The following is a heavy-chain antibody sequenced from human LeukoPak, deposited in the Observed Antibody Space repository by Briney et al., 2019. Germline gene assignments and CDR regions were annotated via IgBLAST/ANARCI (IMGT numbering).Heavy chain of an antibody. CDR2: IYYSGST. CDR1: GGSISSSSYY. Sequence: SETLSLTCTVSGGSISSSSYYWGWIRQPPGKGLEWIGSIYYSGSTYYNPSLKSRVTISVDTSKNQFSLKLSSVTAADTAVYYCASVLNYYYGMDVWGQGTTVTVSS. J-gene: IGHJ6*02. V-gene: IGHV4-39*07. D-gene: IGHD3-10*01. CDR3: ASVLNYYYGMDV.